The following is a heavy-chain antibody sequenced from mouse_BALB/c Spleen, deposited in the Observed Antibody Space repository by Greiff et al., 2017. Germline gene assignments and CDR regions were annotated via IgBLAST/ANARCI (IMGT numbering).Heavy chain of an antibody. CDR1: GYAFTNYL. V-gene: IGHV1-54*01. CDR2: INPGSGGT. D-gene: IGHD1-1*01. Sequence: QVQLQQSGAELVRPGTSVKVSCKASGYAFTNYLIEWVKQRPGQGLEWIGVINPGSGGTNYNEKFKGKATLTADKSSSTAYMQLSSLTSDDSAVYFCARLDYYGSNYCDGGGEGTTLTGAS. J-gene: IGHJ2*01. CDR3: ARLDYYGSNYCDG.